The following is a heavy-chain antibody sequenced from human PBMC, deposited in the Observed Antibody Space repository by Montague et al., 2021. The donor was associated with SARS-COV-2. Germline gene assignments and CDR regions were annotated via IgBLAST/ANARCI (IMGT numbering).Heavy chain of an antibody. Sequence: SLRLSCAASAFTFSSYDMYWVRQVTGKGLEWVSAIGTAGDTFYSXSVXRRFTISRENARESLYLQMNSLRAGDTAVYYCARGNPLLIPIGGWRGYNLDVWGQGTTVTVSS. CDR3: ARGNPLLIPIGGWRGYNLDV. D-gene: IGHD5-24*01. CDR1: AFTFSSYD. V-gene: IGHV3-13*01. CDR2: IGTAGDT. J-gene: IGHJ6*02.